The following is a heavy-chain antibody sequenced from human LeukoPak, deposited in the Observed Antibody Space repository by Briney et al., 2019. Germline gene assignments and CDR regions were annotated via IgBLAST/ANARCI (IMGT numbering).Heavy chain of an antibody. CDR1: GFTFSSYW. Sequence: GGSLRLSCAASGFTFSSYWMHWVRRAPGKGLVWVSRINSDGSSTSYADSVKGRFTISRDNAKNTLYLQMNSLRAEDTAVYYCARAPGVVVVAATVFDYWGQGTLVTVSS. J-gene: IGHJ4*02. V-gene: IGHV3-74*01. D-gene: IGHD2-15*01. CDR3: ARAPGVVVVAATVFDY. CDR2: INSDGSST.